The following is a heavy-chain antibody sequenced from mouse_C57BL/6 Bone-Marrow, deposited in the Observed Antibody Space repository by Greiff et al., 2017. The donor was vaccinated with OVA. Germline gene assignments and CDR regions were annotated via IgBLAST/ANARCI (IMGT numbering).Heavy chain of an antibody. D-gene: IGHD3-2*02. CDR2: IYPRSGNT. V-gene: IGHV1-81*01. CDR1: GYTFTSYG. J-gene: IGHJ2*01. CDR3: ARGSGYPNYFDY. Sequence: LVESGAELARPGASVKLSCKASGYTFTSYGISWVKQRTGQGLEWIGEIYPRSGNTYYNEKFKGKATLTADKSSSTAYMELRSLTSEDSAVYFCARGSGYPNYFDYWGQGTTLTVSS.